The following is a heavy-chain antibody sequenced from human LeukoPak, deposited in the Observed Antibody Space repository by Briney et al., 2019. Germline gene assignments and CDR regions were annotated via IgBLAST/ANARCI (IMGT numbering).Heavy chain of an antibody. CDR3: AALSPGSTSSDY. V-gene: IGHV4-38-2*01. Sequence: PSETLSLTCAVSGYSISSGYCWGWIRQPPGKGLEWIGSIYHSGSTYYNPSLKSRVTISVDTSKNQFSLKLSSVTAADTAVYYCAALSPGSTSSDYWGQGTLVTVSS. J-gene: IGHJ4*02. CDR2: IYHSGST. D-gene: IGHD2-2*01. CDR1: GYSISSGYC.